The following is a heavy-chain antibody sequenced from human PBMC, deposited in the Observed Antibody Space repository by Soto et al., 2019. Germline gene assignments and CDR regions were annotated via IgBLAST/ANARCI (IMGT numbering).Heavy chain of an antibody. Sequence: GASVKVSCKVSGYTLTELSMHWVRQAPGKGFEWMGGFDPEDGETIYAQKFQGRVTMTEDTSTDTAYMELSSLRSEDTAVYYCATVRRVEMWQLAPYFDYWGQGTLVTVSS. J-gene: IGHJ4*02. CDR2: FDPEDGET. V-gene: IGHV1-24*01. CDR1: GYTLTELS. D-gene: IGHD6-13*01. CDR3: ATVRRVEMWQLAPYFDY.